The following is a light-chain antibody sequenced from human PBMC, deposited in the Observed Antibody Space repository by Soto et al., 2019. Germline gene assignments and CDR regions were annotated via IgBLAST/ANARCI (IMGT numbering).Light chain of an antibody. CDR3: QQSYTSWWT. CDR1: QSISTH. CDR2: AAS. V-gene: IGKV1-39*01. Sequence: DIQMTQSPSSLSASVGDRVSITCRASQSISTHLSWYQQKPGKAPKLLIYAASSLQSWVPSRFTGSGSGTDFTLTISSLQPEDFATYYCQQSYTSWWTFGRGTKVEIK. J-gene: IGKJ1*01.